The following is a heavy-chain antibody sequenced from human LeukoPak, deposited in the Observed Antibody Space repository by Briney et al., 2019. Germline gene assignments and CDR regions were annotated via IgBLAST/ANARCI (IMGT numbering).Heavy chain of an antibody. D-gene: IGHD3-22*01. CDR3: ARDPYYYDSSGYYGY. Sequence: GGSLRLSCAASGFTFSDYYMSWIRQAPGKGLEWVSYISSSGSTIYYADSVKGRFTISRDNAKNSLYLQMNSLRAEDTAVCYCARDPYYYDSSGYYGYWGQGTLVTVSS. V-gene: IGHV3-11*04. J-gene: IGHJ4*02. CDR2: ISSSGSTI. CDR1: GFTFSDYY.